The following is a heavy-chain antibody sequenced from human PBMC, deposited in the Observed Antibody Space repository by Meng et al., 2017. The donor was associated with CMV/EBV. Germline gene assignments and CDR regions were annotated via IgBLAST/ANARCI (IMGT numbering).Heavy chain of an antibody. CDR3: ARPNLFGVVDY. V-gene: IGHV3-21*01. CDR1: GFTFSSYS. Sequence: GESLKISCAASGFTFSSYSMNWVRQAPGKGLEWVSSISSSSSYIYYADSVKGRFTISRDNAKNSLYLQINSLRAEDTAVYYCARPNLFGVVDYWGQGTLVTVSS. CDR2: ISSSSSYI. D-gene: IGHD3-3*01. J-gene: IGHJ4*02.